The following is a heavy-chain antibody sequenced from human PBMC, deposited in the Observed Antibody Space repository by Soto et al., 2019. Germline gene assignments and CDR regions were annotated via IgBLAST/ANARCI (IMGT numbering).Heavy chain of an antibody. V-gene: IGHV3-74*01. J-gene: IGHJ6*01. CDR3: AKGGRALNFSYYGIDV. CDR1: GFTFSNYW. CDR2: INDQGGSP. Sequence: GSLRLSCAASGFTFSNYWMHWVRQAPGKGLVWISRINDQGGSPTYADSVKGRFTISRDNVKNTLYLQMSSLRAEDTAVYYCAKGGRALNFSYYGIDVWGQGTTVTVSS.